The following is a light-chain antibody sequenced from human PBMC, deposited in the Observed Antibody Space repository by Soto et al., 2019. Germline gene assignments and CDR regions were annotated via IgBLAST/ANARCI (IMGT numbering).Light chain of an antibody. CDR2: GHS. J-gene: IGLJ3*02. CDR3: QSYDSSLSVWV. Sequence: QSVLTQPPSVSGAPGQRVTISCTGSSSNIGAGYDVHWYQQLPGTAPKLLIYGHSNRPSGVPDRFSGSKSGTSAALVITGLQAEYEAYYYCQSYDSSLSVWVFGGGTQLTVL. CDR1: SSNIGAGYD. V-gene: IGLV1-40*01.